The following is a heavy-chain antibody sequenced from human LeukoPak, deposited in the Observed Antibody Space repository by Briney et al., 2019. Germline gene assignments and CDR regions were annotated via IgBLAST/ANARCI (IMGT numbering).Heavy chain of an antibody. Sequence: SETLSLTCTVSGASISSGGYYWTWIRQHPGKGLEWIGYIYYSGSTYYNPSLKSRVTISVDTSKNQFSLKLSSVTAADTAVYYCARGKPYGDYSYWGQGTLVTVSS. CDR3: ARGKPYGDYSY. D-gene: IGHD4-17*01. CDR2: IYYSGST. CDR1: GASISSGGYY. J-gene: IGHJ4*02. V-gene: IGHV4-31*03.